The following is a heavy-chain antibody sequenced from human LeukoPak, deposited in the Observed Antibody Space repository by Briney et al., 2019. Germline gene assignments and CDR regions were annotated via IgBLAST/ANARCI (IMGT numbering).Heavy chain of an antibody. J-gene: IGHJ2*01. Sequence: GASVKVSCKASGYIFISYGISWGRQAPGQGLEWMGWISGYNGNTNYAQNLHGRVTMTTDTSTSTAYMELRSLRSDDTAVYYCARGLGVVTAQSEQPKPRYFDLWGRGTQVTVSS. V-gene: IGHV1-18*01. CDR1: GYIFISYG. CDR2: ISGYNGNT. D-gene: IGHD2-21*02. CDR3: ARGLGVVTAQSEQPKPRYFDL.